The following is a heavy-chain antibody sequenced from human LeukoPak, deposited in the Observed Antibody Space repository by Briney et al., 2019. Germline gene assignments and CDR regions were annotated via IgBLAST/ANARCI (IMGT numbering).Heavy chain of an antibody. J-gene: IGHJ1*01. CDR2: IIPILDIT. Sequence: SVKVSCKASGGTFRNSGISWVRRAPGQGLEYVGRIIPILDITEYGKTSPGRVTITADTATDTFYMELSGLRSEDTAVYYCAKIHDDSGYYYEYFQFWGQGTLITVSS. CDR1: GGTFRNSG. V-gene: IGHV1-69*04. CDR3: AKIHDDSGYYYEYFQF. D-gene: IGHD3-22*01.